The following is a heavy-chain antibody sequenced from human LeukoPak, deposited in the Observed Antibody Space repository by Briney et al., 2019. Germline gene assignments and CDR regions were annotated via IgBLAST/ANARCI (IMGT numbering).Heavy chain of an antibody. J-gene: IGHJ4*02. Sequence: GGSLRLSCAASGLTFSIYAVSWVRRAPGKGLEWVSGISDSGTNTYYADSVKGRFTISRDNAKNSLYLQMNSLRAEDTALYYCAKGRSPSDSRGGYFDYWGQGTLVTVSS. V-gene: IGHV3-23*01. CDR1: GLTFSIYA. D-gene: IGHD6-13*01. CDR3: AKGRSPSDSRGGYFDY. CDR2: ISDSGTNT.